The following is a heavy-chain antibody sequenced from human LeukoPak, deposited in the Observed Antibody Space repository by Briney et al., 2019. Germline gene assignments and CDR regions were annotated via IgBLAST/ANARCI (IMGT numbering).Heavy chain of an antibody. J-gene: IGHJ3*02. CDR3: ARDGYGSGSEFDAFDI. CDR2: IIPIFGTA. Sequence: GASVKVSCKASGGTFSSYAINWVRQAPGQGLEWMGGIIPIFGTANYAQKFQGRVTITADESTSTAYMELSSLRSEDTAVYYCARDGYGSGSEFDAFDIWGQGTMVTVSS. D-gene: IGHD3-10*01. CDR1: GGTFSSYA. V-gene: IGHV1-69*13.